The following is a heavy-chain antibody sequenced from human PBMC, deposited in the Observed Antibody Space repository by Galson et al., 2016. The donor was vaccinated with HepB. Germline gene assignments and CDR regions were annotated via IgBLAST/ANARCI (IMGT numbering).Heavy chain of an antibody. CDR3: VAVNYWSDYGMDV. V-gene: IGHV1-3*01. J-gene: IGHJ6*02. D-gene: IGHD3-10*01. CDR2: INADNGNT. Sequence: SVKVSCKASGYTFTRYATHWVRQAPGQRLEWMGWINADNGNTKYSQKFQGRVTITRDTSASTAYMEVSSLTSEDTAVYYCVAVNYWSDYGMDVWGQGTTVTVSS. CDR1: GYTFTRYA.